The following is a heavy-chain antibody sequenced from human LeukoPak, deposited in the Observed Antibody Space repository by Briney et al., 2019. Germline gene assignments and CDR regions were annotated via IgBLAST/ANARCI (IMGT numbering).Heavy chain of an antibody. CDR1: GGSISSYY. D-gene: IGHD3-22*01. CDR2: IYTSGNT. J-gene: IGHJ4*02. V-gene: IGHV4-4*07. Sequence: SETLSLTCTVSGGSISSYYWRWVRQPAGKGLEWIGLIYTSGNTNYNPSLKSRVTMSVDTSKNQFSLKLSSVTAADTAVYYCARDRYYYDSSGYSPRFDYWGQGTLDSVPS. CDR3: ARDRYYYDSSGYSPRFDY.